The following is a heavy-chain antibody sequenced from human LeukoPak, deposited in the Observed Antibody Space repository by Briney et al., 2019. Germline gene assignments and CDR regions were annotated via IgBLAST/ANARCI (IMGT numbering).Heavy chain of an antibody. CDR2: THPGDSDT. CDR1: GYSFSSYW. J-gene: IGHJ4*02. CDR3: AKLRTGLSTLDY. D-gene: IGHD3/OR15-3a*01. Sequence: GESLKISCKGSGYSFSSYWIGWVRQVPGKGLEWMGMTHPGDSDTRYSPSFQGQVTISADKSVTTAYLQWNSLKASDTAVYYCAKLRTGLSTLDYWGQGTLVTVSS. V-gene: IGHV5-51*01.